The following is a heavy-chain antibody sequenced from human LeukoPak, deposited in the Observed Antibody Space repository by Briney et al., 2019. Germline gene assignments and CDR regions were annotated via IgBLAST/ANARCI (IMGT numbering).Heavy chain of an antibody. CDR2: ISAYNGNT. CDR3: ARDLEDIVVVPAAIVYFQH. D-gene: IGHD2-2*02. V-gene: IGHV1-18*01. CDR1: GYTFTSYG. Sequence: SSVKVSCKASGYTFTSYGISWVRQPPGQGLEWMGLISAYNGNTNYAQKLQGRVTMTTDTSTSTAYMELRSLRSDDTAVYYCARDLEDIVVVPAAIVYFQHWGQGTLVTVSS. J-gene: IGHJ1*01.